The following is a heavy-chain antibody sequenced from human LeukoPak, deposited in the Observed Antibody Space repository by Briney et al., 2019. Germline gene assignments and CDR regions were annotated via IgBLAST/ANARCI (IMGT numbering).Heavy chain of an antibody. Sequence: SETLSLTCTVSGYSISSGYYWGWIRQPPGKGLEWIGSIYHSGRTYYNPSLKSRVTISVDTSKNQFSLKLSSVTAADTAVYYCARARLYGDYGGIDYWGQGTLVTVSS. CDR2: IYHSGRT. V-gene: IGHV4-38-2*02. CDR3: ARARLYGDYGGIDY. J-gene: IGHJ4*02. D-gene: IGHD4-23*01. CDR1: GYSISSGYY.